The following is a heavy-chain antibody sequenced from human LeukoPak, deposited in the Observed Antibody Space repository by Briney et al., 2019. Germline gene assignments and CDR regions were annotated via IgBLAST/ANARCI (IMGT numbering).Heavy chain of an antibody. Sequence: GGSLRLSCAASGFTFSSYSMNWVRQAPGKGLEWVSAISGSGGSTYYADSVKGRFTISRDNSKNTLYLQMNSLRAEDTAVYYCARDTAMVSLYYFDYWGQGTLVTVSS. CDR1: GFTFSSYS. CDR2: ISGSGGST. J-gene: IGHJ4*02. CDR3: ARDTAMVSLYYFDY. D-gene: IGHD5-18*01. V-gene: IGHV3-23*01.